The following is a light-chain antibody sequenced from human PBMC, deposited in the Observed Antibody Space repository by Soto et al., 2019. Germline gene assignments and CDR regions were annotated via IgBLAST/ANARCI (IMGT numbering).Light chain of an antibody. CDR3: QQYGNSSWT. CDR1: QSVSGSF. CDR2: GAA. Sequence: ELVLTQSPGTLSLSPGERVTLSCRASQSVSGSFLAWYQQKPGQAPRLIIHGAARRATGIPHRFSGSGSGTDFTLTISRLEPEDFAVYYCQQYGNSSWTFGQGTKVEI. J-gene: IGKJ1*01. V-gene: IGKV3-20*01.